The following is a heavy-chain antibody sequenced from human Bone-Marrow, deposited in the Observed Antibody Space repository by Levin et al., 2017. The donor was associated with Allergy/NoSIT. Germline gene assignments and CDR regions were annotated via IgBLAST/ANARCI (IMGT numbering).Heavy chain of an antibody. CDR2: INGAGGGT. D-gene: IGHD3-10*01. Sequence: GGSLRLSCAASGFTFIDYGMIWVRQAPGKGPEWVSGINGAGGGTYYADSVKGRFTISRDNSKNTLFLQMNTLRAEDTAIYYCAKAVQRTYYSILRSRFDPWGQGTPVTVSS. V-gene: IGHV3-23*01. J-gene: IGHJ5*02. CDR3: AKAVQRTYYSILRSRFDP. CDR1: GFTFIDYG.